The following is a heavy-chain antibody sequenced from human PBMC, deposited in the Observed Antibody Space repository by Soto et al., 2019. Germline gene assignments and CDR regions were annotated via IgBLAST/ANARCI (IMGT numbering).Heavy chain of an antibody. CDR1: GDSVSSNSVA. CDR3: SRGYTWAFDY. J-gene: IGHJ4*02. CDR2: TYFRSKWYN. Sequence: LSQTLSLTCAISGDSVSSNSVAWHWIRQSPSRGLEWLGRTYFRSKWYNHYAVSVKSRITINPDTSKNQFSLQLNSVTPEDTAVYYCSRGYTWAFDYWGQGTLVTVSS. D-gene: IGHD2-2*02. V-gene: IGHV6-1*01.